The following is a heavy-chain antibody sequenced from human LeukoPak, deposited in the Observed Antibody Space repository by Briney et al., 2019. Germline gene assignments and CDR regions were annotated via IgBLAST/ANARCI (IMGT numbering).Heavy chain of an antibody. CDR3: ARDSRRTVFDY. Sequence: GGSLRLSCVASGFTFSDYPMNWVRQAPGKGLEWVSNLRGGGSGSGSGTYYADSVKGRFTISRDDAKNSVYLQMNSLRAEDTAVYYCARDSRRTVFDYWGQGTLVTVSS. J-gene: IGHJ4*02. D-gene: IGHD4-17*01. CDR2: LRGGGSGSGSGT. V-gene: IGHV3-48*04. CDR1: GFTFSDYP.